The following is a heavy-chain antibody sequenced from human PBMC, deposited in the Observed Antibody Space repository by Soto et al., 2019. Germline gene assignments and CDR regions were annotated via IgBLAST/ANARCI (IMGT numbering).Heavy chain of an antibody. CDR1: GFIVSKNY. CDR2: LYSGGGT. D-gene: IGHD3-10*01. Sequence: EVQVVESGGGLVQPGGSLRLSCAASGFIVSKNYMSWVRQAPGKGLEWVSVLYSGGGTYYADSVKGRFTISRHNSETTLSPQMNSLRPADAAVYYCVRDKGSGREAFDIWGQGTTVIVSS. CDR3: VRDKGSGREAFDI. J-gene: IGHJ3*02. V-gene: IGHV3-53*04.